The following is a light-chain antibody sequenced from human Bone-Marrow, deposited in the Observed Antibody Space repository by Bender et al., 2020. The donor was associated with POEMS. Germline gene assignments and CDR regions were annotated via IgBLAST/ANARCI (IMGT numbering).Light chain of an antibody. CDR1: ALPRQF. J-gene: IGLJ3*02. CDR3: QSAASSSSPWV. V-gene: IGLV3-25*03. CDR2: KDV. Sequence: SSDLTQPPSVSVSPGQTARITCSGDALPRQFTYWFQQKPGQAPVLVIYKDVERPSGIPERFAGSSSGTTVTLTIRGVQAEDEADYYCQSAASSSSPWVFGGGTKLTVL.